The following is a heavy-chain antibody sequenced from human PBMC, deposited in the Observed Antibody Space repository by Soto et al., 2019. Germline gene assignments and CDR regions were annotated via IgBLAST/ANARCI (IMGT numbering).Heavy chain of an antibody. J-gene: IGHJ4*02. V-gene: IGHV4-34*01. CDR3: ARSIPVGNYFDY. CDR2: INHSGST. CDR1: GGSFSGYY. D-gene: IGHD6-6*01. Sequence: KPSETLSLTCAVYGGSFSGYYWSWIRQPPGKGLEWIGEINHSGSTNYNPSLKSRVTISVDTSKNQFSLKLSSVTAADTAVYYCARSIPVGNYFDYWGQGTLVTVSS.